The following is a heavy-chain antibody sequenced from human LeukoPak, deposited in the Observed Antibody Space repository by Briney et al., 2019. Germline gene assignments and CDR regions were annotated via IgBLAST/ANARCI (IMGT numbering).Heavy chain of an antibody. CDR1: GGSVGSYY. CDR2: IYYGGSA. CDR3: ARHGSGYSFDY. Sequence: SETLSLSCTVSGGSVGSYYWSWIRQSPGKGLEWIGCIYYGGSANYNPSLKSRATISIDRSKNQFSLKLSSLTAADTAVYYCARHGSGYSFDYWGQGTLVTVSS. V-gene: IGHV4-59*08. D-gene: IGHD6-25*01. J-gene: IGHJ4*02.